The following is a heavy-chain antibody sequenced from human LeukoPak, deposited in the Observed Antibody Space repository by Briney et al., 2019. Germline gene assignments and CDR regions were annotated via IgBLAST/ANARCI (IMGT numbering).Heavy chain of an antibody. D-gene: IGHD6-19*01. CDR1: GGSFSGYY. CDR3: ASSSGWWVFDY. Sequence: SETLSLTCAVYGGSFSGYYRSWIRQPPGKGLEWIGEINHSGSTNYNPSLKSRVTISVDTSKNQFSLKLSSVTAADTAVYYCASSSGWWVFDYWGQGTLVTVSS. CDR2: INHSGST. V-gene: IGHV4-34*01. J-gene: IGHJ4*02.